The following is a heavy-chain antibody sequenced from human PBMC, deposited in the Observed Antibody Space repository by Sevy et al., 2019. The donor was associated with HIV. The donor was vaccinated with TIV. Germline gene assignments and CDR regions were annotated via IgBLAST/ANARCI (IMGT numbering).Heavy chain of an antibody. J-gene: IGHJ4*02. V-gene: IGHV3-21*01. D-gene: IGHD3-3*01. CDR3: ARSGFLEWLLYRGFDY. CDR1: GFTFSSYS. Sequence: GGSLRLSCAASGFTFSSYSMNWVRQAPGKGLEWVSCISSSSSYIYYADSVKGRFTISRDNAKNSLYLQMNSLRAEDTAVYYCARSGFLEWLLYRGFDYWGQGTLVTVSS. CDR2: ISSSSSYI.